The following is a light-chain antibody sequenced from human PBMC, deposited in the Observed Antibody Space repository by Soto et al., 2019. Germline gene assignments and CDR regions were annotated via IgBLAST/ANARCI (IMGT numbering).Light chain of an antibody. J-gene: IGKJ1*01. CDR3: QQRSNWTRT. CDR1: QNISSY. CDR2: DVS. V-gene: IGKV3-11*01. Sequence: IVLTQSPATLSLSPGVRCNLSCRASQNISSYLILYQKKPGQAPRLLIYDVSNRATGIPARFSGSGYGTDLTITISSLETEDFAVYYCQQRSNWTRTFGHGTKVDIK.